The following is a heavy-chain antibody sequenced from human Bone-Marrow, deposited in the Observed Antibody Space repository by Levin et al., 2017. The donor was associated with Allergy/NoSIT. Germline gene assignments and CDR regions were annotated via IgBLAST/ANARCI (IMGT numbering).Heavy chain of an antibody. D-gene: IGHD5-12*01. CDR3: ARGGRGYSGYDSLFDY. V-gene: IGHV3-11*01. CDR2: ISSSDSSI. J-gene: IGHJ4*02. Sequence: YNRGGFSQVPGKGLEWVSYISSSDSSIYYADSVKGRFTISRDNAKNSLYLQMNSLRAEDTAVYYCARGGRGYSGYDSLFDYWGQGSLVTVSS. CDR1: YN.